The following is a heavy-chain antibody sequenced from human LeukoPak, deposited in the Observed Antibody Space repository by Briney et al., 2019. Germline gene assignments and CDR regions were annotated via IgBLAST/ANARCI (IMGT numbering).Heavy chain of an antibody. Sequence: PGRSLRLSCAASGFTFSSYGMHWVRQAPGKGLEWVANIKQDGSEKYYVDSVKGRFTISRDNAKDLLYLQMNSLRAEDTAVYYCARVQLGGSWFFDLWGRGTLVTVSS. V-gene: IGHV3-7*03. J-gene: IGHJ2*01. CDR1: GFTFSSYG. D-gene: IGHD5-12*01. CDR2: IKQDGSEK. CDR3: ARVQLGGSWFFDL.